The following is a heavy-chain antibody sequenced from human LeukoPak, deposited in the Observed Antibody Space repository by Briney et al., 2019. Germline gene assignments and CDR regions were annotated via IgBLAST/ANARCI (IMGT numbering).Heavy chain of an antibody. V-gene: IGHV1-18*01. CDR1: GYTFTSYG. Sequence: ASVKVSCKASGYTFTSYGINWVRQPPGQGLEWMEWISAYNGNTNYAKKLQGRVTMTTDTSTSTAYMELRSLRSDDTAVYYCARDVGDSSSDYWGQGTLVTVPS. D-gene: IGHD6-13*01. CDR3: ARDVGDSSSDY. J-gene: IGHJ4*02. CDR2: ISAYNGNT.